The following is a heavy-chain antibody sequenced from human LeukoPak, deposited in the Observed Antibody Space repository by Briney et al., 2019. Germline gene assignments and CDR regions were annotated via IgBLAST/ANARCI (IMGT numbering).Heavy chain of an antibody. D-gene: IGHD6-19*01. V-gene: IGHV3-11*01. J-gene: IGHJ1*01. CDR3: ARDLRWLVAEYFQH. CDR2: ISSSGSTI. CDR1: GFTFSDYY. Sequence: GGSLRLSCAASGFTFSDYYMSWIRQAPGKGLEWVSYISSSGSTIYYADSVKGRFTISRDNAKNSLYLQMSSLRAEDTAVYYCARDLRWLVAEYFQHWGQGTLVTVSS.